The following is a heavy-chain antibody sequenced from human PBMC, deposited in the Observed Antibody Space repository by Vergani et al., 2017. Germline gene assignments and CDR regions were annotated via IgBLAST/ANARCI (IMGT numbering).Heavy chain of an antibody. D-gene: IGHD3-16*01. CDR3: ARADYGWDAFDI. J-gene: IGHJ3*02. CDR2: ISYDGSNK. Sequence: QVQLVESGGGVVQPGRSLRLSCAASGFTFSSYGMHWVRQAPGKGLEWVAVISYDGSNKYYADSVKGRFTISRDNSKNTLYLQMNSLRAEDTAVYYCARADYGWDAFDIWGQGTMVTVSS. CDR1: GFTFSSYG. V-gene: IGHV3-30*03.